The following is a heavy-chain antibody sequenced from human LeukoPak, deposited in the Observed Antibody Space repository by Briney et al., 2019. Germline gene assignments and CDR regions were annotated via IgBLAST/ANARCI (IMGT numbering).Heavy chain of an antibody. CDR1: GGSFSGYY. D-gene: IGHD3-3*01. CDR2: INHSGST. CDR3: ASYDFWSGYFHDAFDI. Sequence: TETLSLTCAVYGGSFSGYYWSWIRQPPGKGLEWIGEINHSGSTNYNPSLKSRVTISVDTSKNQFSLKLSSVTAADTAVYYCASYDFWSGYFHDAFDIWGQGTMVTVSS. J-gene: IGHJ3*02. V-gene: IGHV4-34*01.